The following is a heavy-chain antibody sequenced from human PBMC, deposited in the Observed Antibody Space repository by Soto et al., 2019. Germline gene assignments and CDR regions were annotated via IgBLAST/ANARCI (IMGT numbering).Heavy chain of an antibody. CDR2: IIPIFGTA. J-gene: IGHJ6*02. Sequence: SVKVSCKASGGTFSSYAISWVRQAPGQGPEWMGGIIPIFGTANYAQKFQGRVTITADESTSTAYMELSSLRSEDTAVYYCARKEQQQLGAYYYYGMDVWGQGTTVTVSS. CDR1: GGTFSSYA. CDR3: ARKEQQQLGAYYYYGMDV. V-gene: IGHV1-69*13. D-gene: IGHD6-13*01.